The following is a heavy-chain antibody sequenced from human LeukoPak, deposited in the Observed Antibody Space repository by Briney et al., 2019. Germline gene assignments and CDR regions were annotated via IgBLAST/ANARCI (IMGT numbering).Heavy chain of an antibody. D-gene: IGHD4-17*01. V-gene: IGHV3-9*01. CDR3: AKVRDYGDYGRVAFDI. CDR2: ISWNSGSI. CDR1: GFTFDDYA. Sequence: GRSLRLSCAASGFTFDDYAMHWVRQAPGKGLEWVSGISWNSGSIGYADSVKGRFTISRDNAKNSLYLQMNSLRAEDTALYYCAKVRDYGDYGRVAFDIWGQGTMVTVSS. J-gene: IGHJ3*02.